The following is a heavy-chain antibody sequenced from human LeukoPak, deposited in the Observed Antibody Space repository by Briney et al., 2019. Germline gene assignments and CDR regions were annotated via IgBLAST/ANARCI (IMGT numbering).Heavy chain of an antibody. CDR1: GYTFTSYG. V-gene: IGHV1-46*01. CDR3: ARADDSSGWYSFLFDY. J-gene: IGHJ4*02. CDR2: INPSGGST. D-gene: IGHD6-19*01. Sequence: ASVKVSCKASGYTFTSYGISWVRQAPGQGLEWMGIINPSGGSTSYAQKFQGRVTMTRDTSTSTVYMELSSLRSEDTAVYYCARADDSSGWYSFLFDYWGQGTLVTVSS.